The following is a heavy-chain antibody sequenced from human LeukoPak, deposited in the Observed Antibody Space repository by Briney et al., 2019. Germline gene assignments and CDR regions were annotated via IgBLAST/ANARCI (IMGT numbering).Heavy chain of an antibody. CDR3: AHRGGSIAAARYEVFDY. CDR2: IYWNDDK. V-gene: IGHV2-5*01. D-gene: IGHD6-13*01. J-gene: IGHJ4*02. CDR1: GFSLSTSGVG. Sequence: SGPTLVNPTQTLTLTCTFSGFSLSTSGVGVGWIRQPPGKALEWLALIYWNDDKRYSPSLKSRLTITKDTSKHQVVLTMTNMDPVDTATYYCAHRGGSIAAARYEVFDYWGQGTLVTVSS.